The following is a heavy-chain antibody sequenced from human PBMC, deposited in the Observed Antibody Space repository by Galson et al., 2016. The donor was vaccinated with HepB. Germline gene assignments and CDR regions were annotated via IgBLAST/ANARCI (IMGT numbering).Heavy chain of an antibody. CDR2: INPSSAGT. V-gene: IGHV1-46*01. D-gene: IGHD6-13*01. Sequence: CKASGYTFISHSMHWVRQAPGQGLEWMGIINPSSAGTSYAQKLQGRVTMTRDTSTRTVYLELSSLRSEDTAVYYCSRDKAQHLPLKYSYAYWGQGTLVTVSS. CDR1: GYTFISHS. J-gene: IGHJ4*02. CDR3: SRDKAQHLPLKYSYAY.